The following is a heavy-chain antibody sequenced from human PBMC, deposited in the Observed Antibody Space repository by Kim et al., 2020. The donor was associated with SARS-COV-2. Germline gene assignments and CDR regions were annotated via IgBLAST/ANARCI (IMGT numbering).Heavy chain of an antibody. J-gene: IGHJ4*02. CDR3: AGPKLQYSSGWSYFDA. V-gene: IGHV4-39*01. CDR2: ILYSGNT. CDR1: GGSISSNGYY. Sequence: SETLSLTCTVSGGSISSNGYYWGWIRQPPGKGLEWIASILYSGNTFYNPSLKSRVTISVDASKSQFSLMLSSVTAADTAFYYCAGPKLQYSSGWSYFDAWGQGTLVTVPS. D-gene: IGHD6-19*01.